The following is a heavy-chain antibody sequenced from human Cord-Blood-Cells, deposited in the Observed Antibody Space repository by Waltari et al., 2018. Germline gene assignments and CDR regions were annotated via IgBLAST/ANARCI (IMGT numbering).Heavy chain of an antibody. CDR2: FDPEDGET. CDR1: GYTLPQLS. CDR3: ATGRVGADAFDI. V-gene: IGHV1-24*01. J-gene: IGHJ3*02. Sequence: QVQLVQSGAEVKKPGASVKVACKVAGYTLPQLSMHLVRQAPGKGLEWMGGFDPEDGETIYAQKFQGRVTMTENTSTDTAYMELSSLRSEDTAVYYCATGRVGADAFDIWGQGTMVTVSS. D-gene: IGHD1-26*01.